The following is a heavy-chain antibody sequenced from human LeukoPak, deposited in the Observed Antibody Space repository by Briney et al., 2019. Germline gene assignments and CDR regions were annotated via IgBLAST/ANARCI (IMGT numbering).Heavy chain of an antibody. J-gene: IGHJ4*02. CDR2: INPRSGIT. CDR3: ARDYRDVDFAHISGFSAN. D-gene: IGHD6-19*01. CDR1: GYTFTGYY. V-gene: IGHV1-2*02. Sequence: ASVKVSCKASGYTFTGYYIHWVRQAPGQGLEWMGWINPRSGITEYSQKFQDRVTMTRDTSSTTAYMQLIRLTSDDTAVYFCARDYRDVDFAHISGFSANWGQGALVIVSS.